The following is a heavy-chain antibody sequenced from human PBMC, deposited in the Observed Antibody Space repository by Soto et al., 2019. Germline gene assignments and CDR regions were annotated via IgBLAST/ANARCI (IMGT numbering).Heavy chain of an antibody. J-gene: IGHJ4*02. Sequence: ASVKVSCKASGYTFTSYAMHWVRQAPGQRLEWMGWINAGNGNTKYSQKFQGRVTITRDTSASTAYMELSSLRSEDTAVYYCAREREVLLWFGDFDYWGQGTLVTVSS. V-gene: IGHV1-3*01. CDR2: INAGNGNT. CDR1: GYTFTSYA. CDR3: AREREVLLWFGDFDY. D-gene: IGHD3-10*01.